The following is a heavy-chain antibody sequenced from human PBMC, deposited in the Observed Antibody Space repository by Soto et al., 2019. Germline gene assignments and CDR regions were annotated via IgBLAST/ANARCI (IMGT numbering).Heavy chain of an antibody. CDR2: ISGSGGST. Sequence: EVQLLESGGGLVQPGGSLRLSCAASGFTFSSYAMSWVRQAPGKGLEWVSAISGSGGSTYYADSVKGRFTISRDNSKNALYLHMSSLRAEDTAVYYCAKDRVSSSWYYGMDVWGRGTTVTVCS. J-gene: IGHJ6*02. D-gene: IGHD6-6*01. CDR3: AKDRVSSSWYYGMDV. V-gene: IGHV3-23*01. CDR1: GFTFSSYA.